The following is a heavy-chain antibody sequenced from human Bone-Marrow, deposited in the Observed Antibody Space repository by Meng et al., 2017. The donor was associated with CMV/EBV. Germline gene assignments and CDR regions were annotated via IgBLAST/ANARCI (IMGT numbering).Heavy chain of an antibody. Sequence: GESLKISCAASGFTFSSYEMNWVRQAPGKGLEWVSYISSSGSTIYYADSVKGRFTISRDNAKNSLYLQMNSLRAEDTAVYYCARDRTPRTAYCSSTSCYYRYYYGMGVWGQGTTVTVSS. CDR1: GFTFSSYE. J-gene: IGHJ6*01. D-gene: IGHD2-2*01. CDR2: ISSSGSTI. V-gene: IGHV3-48*03. CDR3: ARDRTPRTAYCSSTSCYYRYYYGMGV.